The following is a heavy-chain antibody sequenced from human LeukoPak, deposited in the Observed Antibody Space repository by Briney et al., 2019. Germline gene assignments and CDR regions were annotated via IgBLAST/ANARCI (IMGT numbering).Heavy chain of an antibody. CDR2: INHRGSA. CDR3: ARGGDYYDSSGYYWLGYFDY. CDR1: GGSFSGYY. J-gene: IGHJ4*02. D-gene: IGHD3-22*01. Sequence: SETLSLTCAVYGGSFSGYYCSWIRQPPGKGLEWIGEINHRGSANYNPSLKSRVTISVDTSKNQFSLKLSSVTAADTAMYYCARGGDYYDSSGYYWLGYFDYWGQGTLVTVSS. V-gene: IGHV4-34*01.